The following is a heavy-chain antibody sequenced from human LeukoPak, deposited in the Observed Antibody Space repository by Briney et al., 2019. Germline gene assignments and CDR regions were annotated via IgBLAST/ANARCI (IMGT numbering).Heavy chain of an antibody. V-gene: IGHV3-23*01. D-gene: IGHD3-3*02. J-gene: IGHJ4*02. CDR1: RFTFSNYP. CDR3: ARAGVISGWDY. Sequence: GGSLRLSCAASRFTFSNYPMGWVRQAPGKGLEWLSAIGEEKSDSWTKSADSVKGRFTISRDNSENTLYLLMDSLTVEDTAVYYCARAGVISGWDYWGQGVLVTVSS. CDR2: IGEEKSDSWT.